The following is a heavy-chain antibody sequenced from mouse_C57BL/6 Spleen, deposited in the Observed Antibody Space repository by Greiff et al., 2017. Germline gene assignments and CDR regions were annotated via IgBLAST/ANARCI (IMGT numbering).Heavy chain of an antibody. D-gene: IGHD1-2*01. J-gene: IGHJ4*01. CDR1: GYTFTDYE. V-gene: IGHV1-15*01. CDR3: TRITTAQGAMDY. CDR2: IDPETGGT. Sequence: QVQLQQSGAELVRPGASVTLSCKASGYTFTDYEMHWVKQTPVHGLEWIGAIDPETGGTAYNQKFKGKAILTADKSSSTAYMELRSLTSEDSAVYYCTRITTAQGAMDYWGQGTSVTVSS.